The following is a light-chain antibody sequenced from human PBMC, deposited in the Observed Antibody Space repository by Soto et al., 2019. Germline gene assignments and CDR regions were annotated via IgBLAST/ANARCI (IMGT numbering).Light chain of an antibody. Sequence: QSVLTQPPSVSGAPGQRVTISCTGSSSNIGAGYDVHWYQQLPGTAPKLLIYGNTNRPSGVPDRFSGSKSGTSASLAITGLQAEDVADYYCQSYDSSLGGSGVFGTGTKLTVL. CDR1: SSNIGAGYD. CDR2: GNT. CDR3: QSYDSSLGGSGV. V-gene: IGLV1-40*01. J-gene: IGLJ1*01.